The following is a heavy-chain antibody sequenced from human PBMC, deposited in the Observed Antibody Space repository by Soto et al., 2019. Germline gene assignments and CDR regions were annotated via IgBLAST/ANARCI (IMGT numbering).Heavy chain of an antibody. J-gene: IGHJ4*02. Sequence: ASVKVSCKASGYTFTGHYIHWVRQAPEQGPEWMGEICPESGATRYAQKFQGRVTMTKDMSITTVYMELNNLSPDDTAVYYCGRGRSGQIVVFYWGQGTPVTVSS. CDR1: GYTFTGHY. CDR3: GRGRSGQIVVFY. D-gene: IGHD5-12*01. CDR2: ICPESGAT. V-gene: IGHV1-2*02.